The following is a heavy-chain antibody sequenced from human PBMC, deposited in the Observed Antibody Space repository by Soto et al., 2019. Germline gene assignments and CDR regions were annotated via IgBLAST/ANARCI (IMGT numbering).Heavy chain of an antibody. CDR2: IIPSFGTG. J-gene: IGHJ4*02. CDR3: ARERGGYNRGDFEF. V-gene: IGHV1-69*01. D-gene: IGHD5-12*01. Sequence: QVQLVQSGAEAKRPGSSVKVSCKASGGTFSSYAISWVRQAPGQGLEWLGGIIPSFGTGNYQQNFQGRLTRTADESTSTVYRELSGQTSGDTAVYYCARERGGYNRGDFEFWGQGTLVTVSS. CDR1: GGTFSSYA.